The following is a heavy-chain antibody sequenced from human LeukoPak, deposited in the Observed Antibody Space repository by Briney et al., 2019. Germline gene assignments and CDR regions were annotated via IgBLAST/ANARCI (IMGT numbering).Heavy chain of an antibody. V-gene: IGHV3-43*01. CDR1: GFIFDDYS. J-gene: IGHJ4*02. CDR2: ISWDGTTT. D-gene: IGHD2-15*01. Sequence: GGSARLSCAASGFIFDDYSLNWVRQAPGKGLEWVGLISWDGTTTIYADSVKGRFTITRGNSKNSLYLQMTSLRSEDTALYYCAKDISGIVATATGFDYWGQGTQVTVSS. CDR3: AKDISGIVATATGFDY.